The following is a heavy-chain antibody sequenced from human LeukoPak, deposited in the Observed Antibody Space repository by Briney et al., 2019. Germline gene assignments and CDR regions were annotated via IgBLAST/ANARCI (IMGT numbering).Heavy chain of an antibody. J-gene: IGHJ4*02. CDR2: INHSGST. V-gene: IGHV4-34*01. D-gene: IGHD2-15*01. CDR1: GGSFSGYY. Sequence: SETLSLTCAVYGGSFSGYYWSWIRQPPGKGLEWIGEINHSGSTNYNPSLKSRVTISVDTSRNQFSLKLSSVTAADTAVYYCARGFGDIVVVVAATTYFDYWGQGTLVTVSS. CDR3: ARGFGDIVVVVAATTYFDY.